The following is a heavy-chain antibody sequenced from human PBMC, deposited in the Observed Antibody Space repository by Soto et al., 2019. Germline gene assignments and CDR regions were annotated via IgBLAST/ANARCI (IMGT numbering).Heavy chain of an antibody. D-gene: IGHD3-22*01. J-gene: IGHJ4*02. CDR1: GGSFNKYF. CDR2: IFHTGST. CDR3: ARTLDTYYHDSRGNYPLEY. Sequence: KASETLSLTCTVSGGSFNKYFWNWIRQPPGKGLEWIGDIFHTGSTNYNPSLKSRVTITVDTSKNQFSLKLNSVTAADTAVYYCARTLDTYYHDSRGNYPLEYWGQGTLVTVSS. V-gene: IGHV4-59*01.